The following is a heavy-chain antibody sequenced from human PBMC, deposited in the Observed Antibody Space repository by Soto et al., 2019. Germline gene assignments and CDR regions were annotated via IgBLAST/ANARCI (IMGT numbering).Heavy chain of an antibody. Sequence: PGGSLRLSCAVSGFICSDYDMSWVRQAPGKGLEWVSTILVSGSTHYEDSVRGRFTISRDTSKNTVYLQMKSLTPGDTAVYYCAKATATGGGAREIYGQGTKVTVSS. CDR3: AKATATGGGAREI. J-gene: IGHJ3*02. CDR1: GFICSDYD. CDR2: ILVSGST. V-gene: IGHV3-23*01. D-gene: IGHD2-8*02.